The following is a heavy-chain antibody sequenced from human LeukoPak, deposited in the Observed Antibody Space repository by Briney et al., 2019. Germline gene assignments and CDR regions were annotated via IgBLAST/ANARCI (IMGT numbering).Heavy chain of an antibody. D-gene: IGHD3-16*02. V-gene: IGHV3-23*01. Sequence: GGSLRLSCAASGFTFSSYAMSWVRQAPGKGLEWVSAISGSGGSTYYADSVKGRFTISRDNSKNTLYLQMNSLRAEDTAVYYCARDRQTFYDYVGGNYRFYFDYWGQGTLVTVSS. CDR2: ISGSGGST. CDR3: ARDRQTFYDYVGGNYRFYFDY. CDR1: GFTFSSYA. J-gene: IGHJ4*02.